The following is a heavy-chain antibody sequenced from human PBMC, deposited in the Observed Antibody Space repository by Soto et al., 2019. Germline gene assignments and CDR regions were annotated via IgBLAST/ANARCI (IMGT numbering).Heavy chain of an antibody. J-gene: IGHJ6*02. D-gene: IGHD3-3*01. CDR1: GYTFTSYY. CDR2: INPSGGST. CDR3: ATPWGDFWSGYYAPRDYYYGMDV. V-gene: IGHV1-46*01. Sequence: ASVKVSCKASGYTFTSYYMHWVRQAPGQGLEWMGIINPSGGSTSYAQKFQGRVTMTRDTSTSTVYMELSSLRSEDTAVYYCATPWGDFWSGYYAPRDYYYGMDVWGQGTTVTVSS.